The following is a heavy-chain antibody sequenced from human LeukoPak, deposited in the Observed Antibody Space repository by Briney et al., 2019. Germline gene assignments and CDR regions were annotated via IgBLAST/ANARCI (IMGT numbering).Heavy chain of an antibody. CDR3: ARTRDGPFDY. V-gene: IGHV3-48*03. CDR2: ISNSGSSI. Sequence: PGGSLRLSCAASGFTSSSYEMNWVRQAPGKGLEWLSHISNSGSSIHYADSVKGRFTISRDNAKNSLYLQMNSLRAEDTAVYYCARTRDGPFDYWGQGTLVTVSS. CDR1: GFTSSSYE. J-gene: IGHJ4*02. D-gene: IGHD5-24*01.